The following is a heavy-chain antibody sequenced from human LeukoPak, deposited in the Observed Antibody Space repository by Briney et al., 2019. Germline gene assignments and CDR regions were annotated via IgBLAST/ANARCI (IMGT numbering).Heavy chain of an antibody. V-gene: IGHV3-9*01. J-gene: IGHJ4*02. D-gene: IGHD2-2*01. Sequence: GGSLRLSCAASGFTFDDYAMHWVRQAPGKGLEWVSGISWNSGSIGYADSVKGRFTVSRDNAKNSLYLQMNSLRAEDTALYYCAKDWGYQLLGAFDYWGQGTLVTVSS. CDR3: AKDWGYQLLGAFDY. CDR2: ISWNSGSI. CDR1: GFTFDDYA.